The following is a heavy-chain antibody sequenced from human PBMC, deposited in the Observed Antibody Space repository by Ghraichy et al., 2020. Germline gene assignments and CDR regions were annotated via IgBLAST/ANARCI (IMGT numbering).Heavy chain of an antibody. Sequence: GGSLRLSCVASGFAFSSYSMKWVRQAPGKGLEWVSYIGSSTSPIYYADSVKGRFTISRDNAKNSLYLQMNSLRAEDTAVYYCARARGDGAGDYWGQGTLVTVSS. V-gene: IGHV3-48*01. D-gene: IGHD4-17*01. J-gene: IGHJ4*02. CDR1: GFAFSSYS. CDR3: ARARGDGAGDY. CDR2: IGSSTSPI.